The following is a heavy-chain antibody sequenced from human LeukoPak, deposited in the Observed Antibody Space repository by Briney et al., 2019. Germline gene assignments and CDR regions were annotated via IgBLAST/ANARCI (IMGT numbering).Heavy chain of an antibody. CDR2: ISASGGST. Sequence: GGFLRLSCAASGFTFSSYGMSWVRQAPGKGLEWVSGISASGGSTAYADSVKGRFTVSRDNSNNTMYLQVNSLRAEDTALYYCAKNSMSRSWNYHYGMDVWGQGTTVLVSS. CDR1: GFTFSSYG. CDR3: AKNSMSRSWNYHYGMDV. J-gene: IGHJ6*02. V-gene: IGHV3-23*01. D-gene: IGHD6-13*01.